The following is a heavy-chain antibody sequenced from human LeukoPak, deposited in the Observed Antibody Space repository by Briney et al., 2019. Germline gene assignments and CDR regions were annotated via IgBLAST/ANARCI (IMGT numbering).Heavy chain of an antibody. V-gene: IGHV1-18*01. D-gene: IGHD3-3*01. CDR1: GYTFTSYG. Sequence: APVKVSCKASGYTFTSYGISWVRQAPGQGLEWMGWISAYNGNTNYAQKLQGRVTMTTDTSTSTAYMELRSLRSDDTAVYYCARDPIDYDFWSGHWFDPWGQGTLVTVSS. CDR3: ARDPIDYDFWSGHWFDP. CDR2: ISAYNGNT. J-gene: IGHJ5*02.